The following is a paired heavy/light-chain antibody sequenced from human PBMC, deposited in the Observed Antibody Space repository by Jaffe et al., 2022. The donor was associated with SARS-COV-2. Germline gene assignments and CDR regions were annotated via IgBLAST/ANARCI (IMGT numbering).Light chain of an antibody. CDR2: TAS. V-gene: IGKV1-27*01. CDR1: QGISNF. J-gene: IGKJ1*01. Sequence: DIQMTQSPSSLSASVGERVTITCRSSQGISNFLAWYQQKPGKVPNLLIHTASALQSGVPSRFSASGSGTDFTLTISSLQPEDVATYYCQNYGSAPRTFGQGTKVEIK. CDR3: QNYGSAPRT.
Heavy chain of an antibody. CDR2: TQHSGTT. V-gene: IGHV4-4*02. J-gene: IGHJ4*02. CDR1: GASISSSFW. CDR3: GRGNYEPLDS. D-gene: IGHD3-3*01. Sequence: QVQLQESGPGLLNSSGTLSLTCAVSGASISSSFWWTWVRQSPGQGLEWIGETQHSGTTNYNPSLKSRVTISVDKSKNQFSLRLTSVTAADTAVYFCGRGNYEPLDSWGQGTLVTVSS.